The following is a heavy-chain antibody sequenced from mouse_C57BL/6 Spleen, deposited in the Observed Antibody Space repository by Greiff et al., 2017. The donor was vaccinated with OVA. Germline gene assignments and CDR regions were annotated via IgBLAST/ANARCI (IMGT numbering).Heavy chain of an antibody. D-gene: IGHD2-5*01. Sequence: EVQLQQSGPELVKPGASVKISCKASGYTFTDYYMNWVKQSHGKSLEWIGDINPNNGGTSYNQKFKGKATLTVDKSSSTAYMELRSLTSEDSAVYYCAKGYYSNLYYFDYWGQGTTLTVSS. J-gene: IGHJ2*01. CDR2: INPNNGGT. CDR1: GYTFTDYY. CDR3: AKGYYSNLYYFDY. V-gene: IGHV1-26*01.